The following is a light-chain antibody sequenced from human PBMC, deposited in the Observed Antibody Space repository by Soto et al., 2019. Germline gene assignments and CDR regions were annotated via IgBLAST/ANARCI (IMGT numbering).Light chain of an antibody. CDR1: SSDVGGYNY. J-gene: IGLJ2*01. CDR3: SSYTSSIL. CDR2: DVS. V-gene: IGLV2-14*01. Sequence: QSVLTQPASVSGSPGQSITISCTGTSSDVGGYNYVSWYQQHPGKAPKLMIYDVSNRPSGVSNRCSGSKSGDTASLTISGLQAEDEADYYCSSYTSSILFGGGTKLTVL.